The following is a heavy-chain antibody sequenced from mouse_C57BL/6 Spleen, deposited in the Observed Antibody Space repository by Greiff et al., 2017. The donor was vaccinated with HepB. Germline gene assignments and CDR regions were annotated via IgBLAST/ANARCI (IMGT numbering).Heavy chain of an antibody. Sequence: EVHLVESGPELVKPGASVKISCKASGYSFTDYNMNWVKQSNGKSLEWIGVINPNYGTTSYNQKFKGKATLTVDQSSSTAYMQLNSLTSEDSAVYYCARTFITTVVATRTRWYFDVWGTGTTVTVSS. J-gene: IGHJ1*03. V-gene: IGHV1-39*01. CDR1: GYSFTDYN. D-gene: IGHD1-1*01. CDR2: INPNYGTT. CDR3: ARTFITTVVATRTRWYFDV.